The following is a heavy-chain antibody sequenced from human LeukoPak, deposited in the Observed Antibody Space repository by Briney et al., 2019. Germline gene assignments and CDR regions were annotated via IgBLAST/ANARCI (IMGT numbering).Heavy chain of an antibody. J-gene: IGHJ4*02. CDR1: GYTFTSYG. CDR2: INPNSGGT. Sequence: GASVKVSCKASGYTFTSYGISWVRQAPGQGLEWMGWINPNSGGTNYAQKFQGRVTMTRDTSISTAYMELSRLRSDDTAVYYCARELELQVTYFDYWGQGTLVTVSS. CDR3: ARELELQVTYFDY. V-gene: IGHV1-2*02. D-gene: IGHD1-7*01.